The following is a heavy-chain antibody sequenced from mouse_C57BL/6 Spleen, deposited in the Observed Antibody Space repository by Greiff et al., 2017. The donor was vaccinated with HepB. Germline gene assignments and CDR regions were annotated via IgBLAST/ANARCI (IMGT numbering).Heavy chain of an antibody. J-gene: IGHJ2*01. D-gene: IGHD3-1*01. Sequence: EVKLVESGEGLVKPGGSLKLSCAASGFTFSSYAMSWVRQTPEKRLEWVAYISSGGDYIYYADTVKGRFTISRDNARNTLYLQMSSLKSDDTAMYYCTRDSAWGYFDYWGQGTTLTVSS. V-gene: IGHV5-9-1*02. CDR1: GFTFSSYA. CDR2: ISSGGDYI. CDR3: TRDSAWGYFDY.